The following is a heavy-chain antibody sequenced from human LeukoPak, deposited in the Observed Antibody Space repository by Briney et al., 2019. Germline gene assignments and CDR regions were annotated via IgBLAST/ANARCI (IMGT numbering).Heavy chain of an antibody. CDR3: AKTAYYYDSSVYYYSDYYYYMDV. D-gene: IGHD3-22*01. V-gene: IGHV3-23*01. CDR1: GFTFSSYG. Sequence: QPGGTLRLSCAASGFTFSSYGMSWVRQAPGKGLEWVSAISGSGGSTYYADSVKGRFTISRDNSKNTLYLQMNSLRAEDTAVYYCAKTAYYYDSSVYYYSDYYYYMDVWGKGTTVTVSS. J-gene: IGHJ6*03. CDR2: ISGSGGST.